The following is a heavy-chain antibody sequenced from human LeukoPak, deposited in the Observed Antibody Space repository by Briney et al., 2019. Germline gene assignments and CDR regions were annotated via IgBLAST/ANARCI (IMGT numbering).Heavy chain of an antibody. D-gene: IGHD4-11*01. CDR1: GYTFTSYY. Sequence: ASVKVSCKASGYTFTSYYMHWVRQAAGQGLEWMGIINPSGGSTSYAQKFQDRVTMTRDMSTSTVYMELSSLRSGDTAVYYCERGDSNYFDYWGQGTLVTVSS. CDR2: INPSGGST. V-gene: IGHV1-46*01. CDR3: ERGDSNYFDY. J-gene: IGHJ4*02.